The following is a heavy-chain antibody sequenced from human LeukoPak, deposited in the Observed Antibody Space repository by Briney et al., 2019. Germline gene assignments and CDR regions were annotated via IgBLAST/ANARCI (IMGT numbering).Heavy chain of an antibody. V-gene: IGHV1-2*04. Sequence: ASVKVSCKASGYTFTGYYMHWVRQAPGQGLEWMGWINPNSGGTNYAQKFQGWVTMTRDTSIITAYMELSRLRSDDTAVYYCARAGSSLVRGATDYWGQGTLVTVSS. D-gene: IGHD3-10*01. CDR2: INPNSGGT. J-gene: IGHJ4*02. CDR1: GYTFTGYY. CDR3: ARAGSSLVRGATDY.